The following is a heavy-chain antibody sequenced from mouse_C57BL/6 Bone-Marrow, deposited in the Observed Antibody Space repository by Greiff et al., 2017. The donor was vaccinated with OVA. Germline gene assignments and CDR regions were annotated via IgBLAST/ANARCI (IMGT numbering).Heavy chain of an antibody. V-gene: IGHV7-1*01. CDR1: GFTFSDFY. CDR2: SRNKANDYTT. J-gene: IGHJ1*03. CDR3: ARDDYYWYFDV. Sequence: EVNLVESGGGLVQPGRSLRLSCATSGFTFSDFYMEWVRQAPGKGLEWIAASRNKANDYTTEYSATVKGRFIVSRDTSQSILYLQMNALRAEDTAVYYCARDDYYWYFDVWGRGTTVTVSA.